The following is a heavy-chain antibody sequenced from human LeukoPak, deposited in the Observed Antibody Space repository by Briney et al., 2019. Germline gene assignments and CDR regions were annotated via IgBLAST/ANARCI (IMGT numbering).Heavy chain of an antibody. CDR1: GGTFSSYA. Sequence: SVKVSCKASGGTFSSYAISWVRQAPGQGLEWMGGIIPIFGTANYAQKFQGRVTVTADRSTSTAYMELSSLRSEDTAVYYCASGNEPKEDYFDYWGQGTLVTVSS. J-gene: IGHJ4*02. CDR2: IIPIFGTA. V-gene: IGHV1-69*06. D-gene: IGHD1-1*01. CDR3: ASGNEPKEDYFDY.